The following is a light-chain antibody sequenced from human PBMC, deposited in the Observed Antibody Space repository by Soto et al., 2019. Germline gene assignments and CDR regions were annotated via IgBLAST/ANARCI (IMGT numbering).Light chain of an antibody. Sequence: EIVITQTPATLSVSPGERATLSCRASQSVSSNLAWYQQKPGQAPRLLMYGVSTRATGIPARFSGSGSGTEFTLTISSLQSEDVAVYYCQQYNNWPPYTFGQGTKLEIK. V-gene: IGKV3-15*01. CDR2: GVS. CDR3: QQYNNWPPYT. J-gene: IGKJ2*01. CDR1: QSVSSN.